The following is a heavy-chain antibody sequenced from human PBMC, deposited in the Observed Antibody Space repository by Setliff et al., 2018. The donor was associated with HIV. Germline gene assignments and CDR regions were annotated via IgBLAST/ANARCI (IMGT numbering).Heavy chain of an antibody. J-gene: IGHJ5*02. CDR3: ARGDVVQFRGALDP. CDR1: GFTFGDYY. V-gene: IGHV3-11*04. D-gene: IGHD3-10*01. Sequence: GESLKISCAASGFTFGDYYMTWIRQAPKKGLECVAYISSRGSVIQYADSVKGRFTISRDNAKNSLSLRMNNLRDEDTAVYFCARGDVVQFRGALDPWGQGALVTVSS. CDR2: ISSRGSVI.